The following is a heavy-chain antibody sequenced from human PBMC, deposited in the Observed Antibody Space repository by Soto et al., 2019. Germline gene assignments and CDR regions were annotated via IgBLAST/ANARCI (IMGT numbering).Heavy chain of an antibody. J-gene: IGHJ3*01. Sequence: EVQVLESGGGLVRPGGSLRLSCAASGFTFNNYAMNWVRQAAAKGLEWVSVISGSGGGAYYADSVQGRFTISRDNSKNTLYLQMNSLRAEDTAIYYCVREGSGWYSRGSFDFWGRGTMVTVSS. D-gene: IGHD6-19*01. CDR2: ISGSGGGA. CDR1: GFTFNNYA. V-gene: IGHV3-23*01. CDR3: VREGSGWYSRGSFDF.